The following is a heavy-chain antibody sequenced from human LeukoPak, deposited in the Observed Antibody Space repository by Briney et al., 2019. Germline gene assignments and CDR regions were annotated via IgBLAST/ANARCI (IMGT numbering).Heavy chain of an antibody. Sequence: SVKVSCKASGGTFSSYAISWVRQAPGQGLEWMGGIIPIFGTANYAQKFQGRVTITADESTSTAYMELSSLRSEDTAVYYCARGDIVVVPAAIGVSYYYGMDVWGQGTTVTVSS. D-gene: IGHD2-2*01. CDR1: GGTFSSYA. V-gene: IGHV1-69*13. J-gene: IGHJ6*02. CDR2: IIPIFGTA. CDR3: ARGDIVVVPAAIGVSYYYGMDV.